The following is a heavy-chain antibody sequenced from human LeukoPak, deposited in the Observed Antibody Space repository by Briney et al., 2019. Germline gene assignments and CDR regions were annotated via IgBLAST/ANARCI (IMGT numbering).Heavy chain of an antibody. CDR2: NSSTSSTI. Sequence: GGSLRLSCATSGFTFSIFSMNWVRQAPGKGLEWVSYNSSTSSTIYYADSVKGRFTISRDNAKNSLFLQMNSLRDEDTAFYYCARDLISGAYTFDYWGQGTLVTVSS. J-gene: IGHJ4*02. V-gene: IGHV3-48*02. CDR3: ARDLISGAYTFDY. D-gene: IGHD1-26*01. CDR1: GFTFSIFS.